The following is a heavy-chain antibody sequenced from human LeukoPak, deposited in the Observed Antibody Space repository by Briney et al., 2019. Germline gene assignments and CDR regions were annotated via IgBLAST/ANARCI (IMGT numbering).Heavy chain of an antibody. CDR2: ISAIGYST. CDR3: ARDSGSPSN. Sequence: PGGSLRLSCAASGFTFSNYAMSWVRQAPGKGLEWVSTISAIGYSTYYADSVKGRFTISRDNSKTTLYLQMNSLRAEDTALYYCARDSGSPSNWGQGTLVTVFS. J-gene: IGHJ4*02. D-gene: IGHD1-26*01. CDR1: GFTFSNYA. V-gene: IGHV3-23*01.